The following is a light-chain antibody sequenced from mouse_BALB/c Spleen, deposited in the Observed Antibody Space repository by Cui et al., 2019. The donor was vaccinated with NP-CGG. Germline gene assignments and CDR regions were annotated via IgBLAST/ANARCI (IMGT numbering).Light chain of an antibody. V-gene: IGLV1*01. CDR1: TGAVTTSNY. Sequence: AVGTHESARTTSPGETVTLTCRSSTGAVTTSNYANWVQEKPDHLFTGLIGGTNNRAPGVPARFSGSLIGDKAALTITGAQTEDEAIYFCALWYSNHWVFGGGTKLTVL. CDR3: ALWYSNHWV. J-gene: IGLJ1*01. CDR2: GTN.